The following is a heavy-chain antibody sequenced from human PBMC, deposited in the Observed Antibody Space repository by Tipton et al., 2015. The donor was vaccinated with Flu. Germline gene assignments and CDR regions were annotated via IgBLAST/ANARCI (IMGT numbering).Heavy chain of an antibody. V-gene: IGHV4-61*02. Sequence: TLSLTCTVSGGSISSGSDYWSWIRQPAGKGLEWIGRIFTSGNTNYNPSLKSRVTISLDTSKNQFSLKLSSVTAADTAVYYCARRDYSNYVSDPKNWFDSWGQGTLVTVSS. CDR3: ARRDYSNYVSDPKNWFDS. CDR1: GGSISSGSDY. CDR2: IFTSGNT. J-gene: IGHJ5*01. D-gene: IGHD4-11*01.